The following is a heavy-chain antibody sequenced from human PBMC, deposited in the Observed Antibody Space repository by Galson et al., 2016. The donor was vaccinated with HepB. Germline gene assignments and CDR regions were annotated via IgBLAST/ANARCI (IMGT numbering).Heavy chain of an antibody. V-gene: IGHV3-23*01. CDR1: GFTFSSYA. D-gene: IGHD3-22*01. J-gene: IGHJ4*02. Sequence: SLRLSCATSGFTFSSYAMTWVRQSPGKGLEWVSVISGRGGSIKYADSVKGRFTISRDNSKNTLYLQMNSLRAEDTAVYYCAKSPEAWYYDDTSGHYHFDYWGQGSRVTVSS. CDR2: ISGRGGSI. CDR3: AKSPEAWYYDDTSGHYHFDY.